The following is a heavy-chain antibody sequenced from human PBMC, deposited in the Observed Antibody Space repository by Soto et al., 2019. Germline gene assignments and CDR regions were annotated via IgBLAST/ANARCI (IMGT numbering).Heavy chain of an antibody. Sequence: GGSLRLSCAASGFPFSSYVMSWVRQAPGKGLEWVSGISGGGSNTFYADSVKGRFTISRDNSKNTLLLQMNSLGAEDTAVYYCAKDSNKYSSSLRGRYFDYWGQGSGVTVSS. CDR1: GFPFSSYV. V-gene: IGHV3-23*01. D-gene: IGHD4-4*01. CDR2: ISGGGSNT. J-gene: IGHJ4*02. CDR3: AKDSNKYSSSLRGRYFDY.